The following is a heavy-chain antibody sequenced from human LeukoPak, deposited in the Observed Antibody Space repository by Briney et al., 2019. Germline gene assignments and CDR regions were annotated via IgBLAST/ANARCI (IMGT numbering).Heavy chain of an antibody. D-gene: IGHD5-24*01. V-gene: IGHV3-74*01. J-gene: IGHJ4*02. CDR1: GFTFSSYW. Sequence: GGSLRLSCAASGFTFSSYWMHWVRQAPGKGLAWVSRINSDGSSTSYADSVKGRFTISRDNAKNTLYLQMNSLRAEDTAAYYCARTYRNGDKFCSVYWGQGTLVTVSS. CDR3: ARTYRNGDKFCSVY. CDR2: INSDGSST.